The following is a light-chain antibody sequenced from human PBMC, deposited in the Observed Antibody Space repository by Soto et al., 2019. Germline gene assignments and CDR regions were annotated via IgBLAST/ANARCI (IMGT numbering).Light chain of an antibody. V-gene: IGKV1-12*01. CDR2: AAS. Sequence: DIQMTQTPSSVSASVGDIVTITCRASQGISSWLAWYQQKPGKAPKLLICAASSLQSGVPSRFSGSGSGTDFTPTISSLQPEDFAPYFCQLDDDLPITFCHGTRLEIK. CDR1: QGISSW. CDR3: QLDDDLPIT. J-gene: IGKJ5*01.